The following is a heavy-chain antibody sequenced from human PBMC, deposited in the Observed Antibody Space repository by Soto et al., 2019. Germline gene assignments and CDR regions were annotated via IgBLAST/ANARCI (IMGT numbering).Heavy chain of an antibody. CDR1: GGTFSSYA. V-gene: IGHV1-69*01. D-gene: IGHD1-1*01. CDR3: ARGRRVSRNDVPDYYYYYGMDV. Sequence: QVQLVQSGAEVKKPGSSVKVSCKASGGTFSSYAISWVRQAPGQGLEWMGGIIPIFGTANYAQKFQGRVTLTADETTSTAHQELSRLRSEDTAVYYCARGRRVSRNDVPDYYYYYGMDVWGQGTTVTVSS. CDR2: IIPIFGTA. J-gene: IGHJ6*02.